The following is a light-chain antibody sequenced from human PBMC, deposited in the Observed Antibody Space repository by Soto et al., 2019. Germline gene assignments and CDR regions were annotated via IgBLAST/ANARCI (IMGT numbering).Light chain of an antibody. CDR2: GAS. CDR3: QQFGSSAWT. Sequence: EIVLTQYPGTLSLSPGERATLSCRASQRLSSSYLAWYQQKPGQAPRLLIQGASSRATGIPDRFSGSGSGTDFTLTISRLEAEDFSVYYCQQFGSSAWTFGQGTRVEIK. J-gene: IGKJ1*01. CDR1: QRLSSSY. V-gene: IGKV3-20*01.